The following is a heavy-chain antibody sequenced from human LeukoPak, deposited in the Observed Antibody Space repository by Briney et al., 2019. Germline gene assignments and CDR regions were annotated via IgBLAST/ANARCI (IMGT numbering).Heavy chain of an antibody. Sequence: GASVKVSCKASGYAFTGYYMQWVRQAPGQGLEWMGRINPDSGGTNYAQKLQDRVTMTRDTAITTAYMELSSLRSDDTAVYYCARGIVGATDLGYWGQGTLVTVSS. D-gene: IGHD1-26*01. CDR2: INPDSGGT. CDR1: GYAFTGYY. J-gene: IGHJ4*02. V-gene: IGHV1-2*06. CDR3: ARGIVGATDLGY.